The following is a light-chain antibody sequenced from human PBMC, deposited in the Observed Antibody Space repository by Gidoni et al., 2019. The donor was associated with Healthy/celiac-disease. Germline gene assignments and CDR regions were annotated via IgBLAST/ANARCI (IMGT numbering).Light chain of an antibody. CDR3: QQYYSYPWT. CDR1: QGISSY. J-gene: IGKJ1*01. V-gene: IGKV1-8*01. Sequence: AIRMTQSPSSFSASTGDRVTITCRASQGISSYLAWYQQKPGKAPKLLIYAASTLQSGVPSRFSGSGSGTDFTLTISFLQSEDFATYYCQQYYSYPWTFXQXTKVEIK. CDR2: AAS.